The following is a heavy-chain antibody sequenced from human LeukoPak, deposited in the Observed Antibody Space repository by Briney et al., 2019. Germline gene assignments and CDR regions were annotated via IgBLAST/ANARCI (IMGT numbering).Heavy chain of an antibody. V-gene: IGHV4-59*01. J-gene: IGHJ4*02. D-gene: IGHD4-17*01. CDR1: GGSISSYY. Sequence: SETLSLTCTVSGGSISSYYWSWIRQPPGKGLEWIGYIYYSGSTNYNPSLKSRVTISVDTSKNQFSLKLSSVTAADAAVYYCAREDYGDYPTLFDYWGQGTLVTVSS. CDR3: AREDYGDYPTLFDY. CDR2: IYYSGST.